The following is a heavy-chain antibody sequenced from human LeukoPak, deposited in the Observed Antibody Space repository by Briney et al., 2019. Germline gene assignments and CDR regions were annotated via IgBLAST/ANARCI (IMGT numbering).Heavy chain of an antibody. CDR1: GGSFSGYY. CDR2: INHSGST. D-gene: IGHD5-12*01. V-gene: IGHV4-34*01. J-gene: IGHJ4*02. Sequence: SETLSLTCAVYGGSFSGYYWSWIRQPPGKGLEWIGEINHSGSTNYNPSLKSRVTISVDTSKNQFSLKLSSVTAADTAVYYCARTGEWLRYFDYWGQGTLVTVSS. CDR3: ARTGEWLRYFDY.